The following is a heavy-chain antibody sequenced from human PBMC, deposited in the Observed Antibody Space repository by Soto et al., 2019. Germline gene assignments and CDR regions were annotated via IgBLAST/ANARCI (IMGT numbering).Heavy chain of an antibody. CDR1: GFTFGDYA. Sequence: GGSLRLSCTASGFTFGDYAMSWFRQAPGKGLEWVGFIRSKAYGGTTEYAASVKGRFTISRDDSKGIAYLQMNSLKTEDTAVYYCTRDATAMTTRGYFDYWGQGTLVTVSS. CDR3: TRDATAMTTRGYFDY. J-gene: IGHJ4*02. V-gene: IGHV3-49*03. D-gene: IGHD5-18*01. CDR2: IRSKAYGGTT.